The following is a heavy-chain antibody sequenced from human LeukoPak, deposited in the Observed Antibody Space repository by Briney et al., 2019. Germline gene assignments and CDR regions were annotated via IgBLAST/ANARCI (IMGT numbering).Heavy chain of an antibody. J-gene: IGHJ3*02. Sequence: SQTLSLTCTVSGGSINSGGYYWSWIRQHPGKGLEWIGYIYYSGSTYYNPSLKSRVTISVDTSKNQFSLKLSSVTAADTAVYYCARDTHEYGSGSYYDDTFDSWGQGTLVTVSS. V-gene: IGHV4-31*03. CDR2: IYYSGST. CDR3: ARDTHEYGSGSYYDDTFDS. D-gene: IGHD3-10*01. CDR1: GGSINSGGYY.